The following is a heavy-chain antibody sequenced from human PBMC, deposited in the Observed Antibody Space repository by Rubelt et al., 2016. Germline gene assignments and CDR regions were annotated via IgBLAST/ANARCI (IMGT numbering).Heavy chain of an antibody. V-gene: IGHV3-64*04. D-gene: IGHD3-10*01. CDR3: ASMSSSMYYYDSGSQNRYYFDY. Sequence: FTFSSYAMHWVRQAPGKGLEYVSAISSNGGSTYYADSVKGRFTISRDNSKNTLYLQMNSLRAEDMAVYYCASMSSSMYYYDSGSQNRYYFDYWGQGTLVTVSS. CDR2: ISSNGGST. J-gene: IGHJ4*02. CDR1: FTFSSYA.